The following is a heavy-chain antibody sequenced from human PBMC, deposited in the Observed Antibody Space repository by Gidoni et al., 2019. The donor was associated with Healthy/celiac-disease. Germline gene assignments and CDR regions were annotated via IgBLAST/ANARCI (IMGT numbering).Heavy chain of an antibody. CDR1: GFTFSSYA. D-gene: IGHD4-17*01. V-gene: IGHV3-30-3*01. CDR3: ARDGETTVSPGGLPFDI. CDR2: ISYDGSNK. Sequence: QVQLVESGGGVVQPGRSLRLSCAASGFTFSSYAMHWVRQAPGKGLEWVAVISYDGSNKYYADSVKGRFTISRDNSKNTLYLQMNSLRAEDTAVYYCARDGETTVSPGGLPFDIWGQGTMVTVSS. J-gene: IGHJ3*02.